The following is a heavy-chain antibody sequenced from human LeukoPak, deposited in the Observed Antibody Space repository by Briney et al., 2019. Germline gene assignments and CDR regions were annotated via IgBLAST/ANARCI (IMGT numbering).Heavy chain of an antibody. Sequence: ASVKVSCKASGYTFTSYDINWVRQAPGQGLEWMGWINPSSGGTNYAQKFQGRVTMTRDTSISTAYMELNRLRSDDTAVYYCVSGKYGYFDYWGQGTLVTASS. V-gene: IGHV1-2*02. D-gene: IGHD3-10*01. J-gene: IGHJ4*02. CDR3: VSGKYGYFDY. CDR1: GYTFTSYD. CDR2: INPSSGGT.